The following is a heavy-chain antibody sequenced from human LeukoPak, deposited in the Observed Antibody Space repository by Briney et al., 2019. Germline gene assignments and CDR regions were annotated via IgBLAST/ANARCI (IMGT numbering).Heavy chain of an antibody. V-gene: IGHV1-69*13. CDR3: ARGNTAMVTAPPDY. CDR2: IIPIFGTA. Sequence: ASVKVSCKASGYTSTNHYMHWVRQAPGQGLEWMGGIIPIFGTANYAQKFQGRVTITADESTSTAYMELSSLRSEDTAVYYCARGNTAMVTAPPDYWGQGTLVTVSS. J-gene: IGHJ4*02. CDR1: GYTSTNHY. D-gene: IGHD5-18*01.